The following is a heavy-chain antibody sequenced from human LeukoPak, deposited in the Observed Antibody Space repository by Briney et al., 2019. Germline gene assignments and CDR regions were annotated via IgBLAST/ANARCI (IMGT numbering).Heavy chain of an antibody. CDR1: GFTFSSYG. V-gene: IGHV3-23*01. Sequence: GGSLSLSCAASGFTFSSYGMSWVRQAPGKGLELVSAISGSGASTYYADSVNGRFTISRDNAKNSLYLQMNSLRAEDTAVYYCARSTGWGIYNWFEPGGRGTLVTVSS. CDR2: ISGSGAST. D-gene: IGHD3-16*01. J-gene: IGHJ5*02. CDR3: ARSTGWGIYNWFEP.